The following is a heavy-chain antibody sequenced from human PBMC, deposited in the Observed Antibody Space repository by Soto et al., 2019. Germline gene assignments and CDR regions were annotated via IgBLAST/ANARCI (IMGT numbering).Heavy chain of an antibody. CDR3: ARGGLAARKGRWFDP. D-gene: IGHD6-6*01. J-gene: IGHJ5*02. Sequence: QVQLQESGPGLVKPSETLSLTCTVSGGSINSYYWGWIRQPPGKGLEWIGYIHYSGSTNYNPSLKSRVTRSVDTPKNQYSLKDNSMTAADTAVYYCARGGLAARKGRWFDPWGQGNLVTVSS. CDR1: GGSINSYY. V-gene: IGHV4-59*01. CDR2: IHYSGST.